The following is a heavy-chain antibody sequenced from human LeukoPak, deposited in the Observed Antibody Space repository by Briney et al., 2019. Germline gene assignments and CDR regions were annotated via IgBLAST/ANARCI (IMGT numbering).Heavy chain of an antibody. CDR3: ARDGVTWGSYYPFPKPDNWFDP. V-gene: IGHV3-21*01. J-gene: IGHJ5*02. D-gene: IGHD1-26*01. Sequence: GGSLRLSCAASGFAFSSYGMNWVRQAPGKGLEWVSSISSSSSYIYYADSVKGRFTISRDNAKNLLYLQMNSLRVEDTAVYYCARDGVTWGSYYPFPKPDNWFDPWGQGTLVTVSS. CDR1: GFAFSSYG. CDR2: ISSSSSYI.